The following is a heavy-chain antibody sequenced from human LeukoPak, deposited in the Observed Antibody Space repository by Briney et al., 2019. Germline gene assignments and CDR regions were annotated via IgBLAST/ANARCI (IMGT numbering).Heavy chain of an antibody. CDR1: GFTFSRYN. J-gene: IGHJ6*02. CDR3: ARVLLVHDYYYGMDV. V-gene: IGHV3-21*01. D-gene: IGHD3-16*01. Sequence: GGSLRLSCAASGFTFSRYNMNWVRQAPGKGLEWVSSISSRSGYIYYADSLKGRFTISRDNAKNSLYLQMNSLRAEDTAVYYCARVLLVHDYYYGMDVWGQGTTVTVSS. CDR2: ISSRSGYI.